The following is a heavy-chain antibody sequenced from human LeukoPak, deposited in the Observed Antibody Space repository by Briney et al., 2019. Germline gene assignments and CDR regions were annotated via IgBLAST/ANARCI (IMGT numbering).Heavy chain of an antibody. Sequence: GASVKVSCKASGGTFSSYAISWVRQAPGQGLEWMGGIIPIFGTANYAQKFQGRVTMTEDTSTDTAYMELSSLRSEDTAVYYCATSTPEYSSRPYYYYYYYMDVWGKGTTVTVSS. V-gene: IGHV1-69*06. CDR3: ATSTPEYSSRPYYYYYYYMDV. CDR2: IIPIFGTA. CDR1: GGTFSSYA. D-gene: IGHD6-13*01. J-gene: IGHJ6*03.